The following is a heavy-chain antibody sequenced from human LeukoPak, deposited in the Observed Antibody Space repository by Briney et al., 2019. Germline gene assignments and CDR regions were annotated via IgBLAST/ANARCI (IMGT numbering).Heavy chain of an antibody. V-gene: IGHV4-59*12. CDR3: ARDTKPDTIFRGAFDI. Sequence: PSETLSLTCTVSGGSISSYYWSWIRQPPGKGLEWIGYIYYSGSTYYNPSLKSRVTISVDTSKNQFSLKLSSVTAADTAVYYCARDTKPDTIFRGAFDIWGQGTMVTVSS. D-gene: IGHD3-9*01. J-gene: IGHJ3*02. CDR1: GGSISSYY. CDR2: IYYSGST.